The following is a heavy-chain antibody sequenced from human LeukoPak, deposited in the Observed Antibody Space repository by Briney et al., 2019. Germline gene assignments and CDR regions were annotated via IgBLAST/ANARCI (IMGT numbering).Heavy chain of an antibody. CDR1: GVSFSGYY. CDR2: INHSGST. D-gene: IGHD3-10*01. Sequence: SETLSLTCAVYGVSFSGYYWSWIRQPPGKGLEWIGEINHSGSTNYNPSLESRVTISVDTSKNQFSLKLSSVTAADTAVYYCAREPSYYGSGSYWNYFDYWGQGTLVTVSS. V-gene: IGHV4-34*01. J-gene: IGHJ4*02. CDR3: AREPSYYGSGSYWNYFDY.